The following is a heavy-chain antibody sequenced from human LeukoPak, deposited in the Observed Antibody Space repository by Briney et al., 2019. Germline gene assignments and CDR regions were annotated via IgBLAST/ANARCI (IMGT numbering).Heavy chain of an antibody. CDR2: IIPIFGTA. CDR3: ARARYDILTGYYNGYYFDH. V-gene: IGHV1-69*06. D-gene: IGHD3-9*01. Sequence: ASVKVSCKASGGTFSSYAISWVRQAPGQGLEWMGGIIPIFGTANYAQKFQGRVTITADKSTSTAYMELSSLRSEDTAVYYCARARYDILTGYYNGYYFDHWGQGTLVTVSS. CDR1: GGTFSSYA. J-gene: IGHJ4*02.